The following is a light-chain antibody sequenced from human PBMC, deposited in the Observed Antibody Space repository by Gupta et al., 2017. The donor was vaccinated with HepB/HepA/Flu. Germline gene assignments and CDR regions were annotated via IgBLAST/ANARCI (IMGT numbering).Light chain of an antibody. V-gene: IGKV2-28*01. J-gene: IGKJ3*01. CDR1: QSLLHSNGYNF. CDR3: RQALQTGVT. CDR2: LGS. Sequence: IVMTQSPLSLPVTPGEPASISCRSSQSLLHSNGYNFLDWYLQKPGQSPQLLIYLGSTRASGVPDRFSGSGSGTYFTLRISRVEAEDVGVYYCRQALQTGVTFGRGTKVEIK.